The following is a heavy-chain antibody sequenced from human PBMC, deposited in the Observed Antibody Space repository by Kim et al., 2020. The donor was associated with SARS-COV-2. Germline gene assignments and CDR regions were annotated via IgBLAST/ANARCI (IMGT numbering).Heavy chain of an antibody. Sequence: SETLSLTCTVSDDSLSGSPYYWGWIRQPPGKGLEWIGKIYYSGSASYNPSPKSRVSMSVDTSRNQFSLKLNSVTAADTSIYYCARHALLFGDRGLWFDSWGQGTLVTVSS. J-gene: IGHJ5*01. CDR2: IYYSGSA. CDR3: ARHALLFGDRGLWFDS. V-gene: IGHV4-39*01. D-gene: IGHD3-10*01. CDR1: DDSLSGSPYY.